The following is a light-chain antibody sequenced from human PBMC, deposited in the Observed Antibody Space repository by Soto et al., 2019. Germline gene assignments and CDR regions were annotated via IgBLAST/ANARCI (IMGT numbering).Light chain of an antibody. Sequence: EIVLTQSPATLSLSPGERATLSCRASQSVSSNLAWYQQKPGQAPRLLIYDASNRATGIPVRFSGSGSGTDFTLTISSPEPEDFAVYYCQQSRDGPLTFGGGTKVEIK. CDR1: QSVSSN. CDR2: DAS. CDR3: QQSRDGPLT. V-gene: IGKV3-11*01. J-gene: IGKJ4*02.